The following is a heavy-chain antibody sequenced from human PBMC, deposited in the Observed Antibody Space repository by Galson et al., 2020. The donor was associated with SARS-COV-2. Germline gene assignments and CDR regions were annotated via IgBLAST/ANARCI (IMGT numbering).Heavy chain of an antibody. Sequence: GGSLRLSCAASGFILSSFAIHWVRQAPGKGLEWVAVISYDGNNKYYADSVKGRFTVSRDNANNMMFLELNSLRPEDTAIYYCVKGRGSYYGYFDYWGQGTLVTVSS. J-gene: IGHJ4*02. D-gene: IGHD1-26*01. V-gene: IGHV3-30-3*02. CDR2: ISYDGNNK. CDR3: VKGRGSYYGYFDY. CDR1: GFILSSFA.